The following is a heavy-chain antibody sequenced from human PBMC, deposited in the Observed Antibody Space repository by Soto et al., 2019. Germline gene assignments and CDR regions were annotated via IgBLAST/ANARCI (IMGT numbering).Heavy chain of an antibody. CDR1: GGSFSGYN. CDR2: INHSGST. D-gene: IGHD2-15*01. Sequence: SAPLSITRASYGGSFSGYNWSWIRQPPGKGLEWIGDINHSGSTNYNPSLKSRVNLSVEPSKNQFSLKLTSVTASDTAVYYCARDTRDLNCIVIGGQGTMVT. CDR3: ARDTRDLNCIVI. V-gene: IGHV4-34*01. J-gene: IGHJ3*02.